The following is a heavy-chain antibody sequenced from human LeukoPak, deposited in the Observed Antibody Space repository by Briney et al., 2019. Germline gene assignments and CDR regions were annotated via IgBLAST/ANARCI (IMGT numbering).Heavy chain of an antibody. CDR2: IYHSGST. CDR3: ARVAGHYDILTGYYQPYYFDY. V-gene: IGHV4-59*12. Sequence: SETLSLTCTISGGSISDYYWSWIRQPPGKGLEWIGYIYHSGSTYYNPSLKSRVTISVDRSKNQFSLKLSSVTAADTAVYYCARVAGHYDILTGYYQPYYFDYWGQGTLVTVSS. D-gene: IGHD3-9*01. CDR1: GGSISDYY. J-gene: IGHJ4*02.